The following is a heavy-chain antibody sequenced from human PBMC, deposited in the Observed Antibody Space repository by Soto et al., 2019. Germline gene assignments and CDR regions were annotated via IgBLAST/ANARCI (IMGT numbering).Heavy chain of an antibody. CDR2: ICYSGST. J-gene: IGHJ4*02. Sequence: SETLSLTGTGSCGSISSGDYYWSWIRQPPGQGLEWIGYICYSGSTYDNPPLKSRVTRSVDTSRNQCSLKLGSVTAADTAVYYCARVRYQLLFDYWGQGTLVTVSS. CDR1: CGSISSGDYY. V-gene: IGHV4-30-4*02. CDR3: ARVRYQLLFDY. D-gene: IGHD2-2*01.